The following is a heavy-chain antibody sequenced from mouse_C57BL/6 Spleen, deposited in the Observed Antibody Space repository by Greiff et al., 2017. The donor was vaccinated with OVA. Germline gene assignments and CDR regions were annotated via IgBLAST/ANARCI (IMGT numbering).Heavy chain of an antibody. CDR2: INPNYGTT. Sequence: EVKLMESGPELVKPGASVKISCKASGYSFTDYNMNWVKQSNGKSLEWIGVINPNYGTTSYNQKFKGKATLTVDQSSSTAYMQLNSLTSEDSAVYYCARGGDYDGSAWFAYWGQGTLVTGAA. D-gene: IGHD1-2*01. J-gene: IGHJ3*01. CDR3: ARGGDYDGSAWFAY. CDR1: GYSFTDYN. V-gene: IGHV1-39*01.